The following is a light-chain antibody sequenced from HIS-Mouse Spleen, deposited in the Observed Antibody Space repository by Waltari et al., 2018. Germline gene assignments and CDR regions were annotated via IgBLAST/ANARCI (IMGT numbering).Light chain of an antibody. Sequence: QSVLTQPPSASGTPGQRVPISCSGSSSNIGSNYVYWYPQLPGPAPNLLLYRNNQRPSGVPDRFSGSKSGTSASLAISGLRSEDEADYYCAAWDDSLSGPVFGGGTKLTVL. J-gene: IGLJ3*02. V-gene: IGLV1-47*01. CDR3: AAWDDSLSGPV. CDR1: SSNIGSNY. CDR2: RNN.